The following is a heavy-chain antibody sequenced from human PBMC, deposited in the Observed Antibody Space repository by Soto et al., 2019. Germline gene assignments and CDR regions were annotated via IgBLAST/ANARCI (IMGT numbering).Heavy chain of an antibody. CDR2: IYPGDSDT. Sequence: GESLKISCKGSGYSFTSYWIGWVRQMPGKGLEWMGIIYPGDSDTRYSPYFQGQVTISADKSISTAYLQWSSLKASDTAMYYFARHDRGSSWYPGYYYMDVWGKGTTVTVSS. J-gene: IGHJ6*03. CDR1: GYSFTSYW. V-gene: IGHV5-51*01. D-gene: IGHD6-13*01. CDR3: ARHDRGSSWYPGYYYMDV.